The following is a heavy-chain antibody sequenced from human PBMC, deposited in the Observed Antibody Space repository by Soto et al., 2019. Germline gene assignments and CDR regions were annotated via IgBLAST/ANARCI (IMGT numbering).Heavy chain of an antibody. Sequence: GGSLRLSCAASGFTFSSYAMSWVRQAPGKGLEWVSAISGSGGSTYYADSVKGRFTISRDNSKNTLYLQMNSLRAEDTAVYYCANPTAGDIHRYWGQGTLVTVSS. CDR2: ISGSGGST. D-gene: IGHD3-16*01. CDR1: GFTFSSYA. CDR3: ANPTAGDIHRY. V-gene: IGHV3-23*01. J-gene: IGHJ4*02.